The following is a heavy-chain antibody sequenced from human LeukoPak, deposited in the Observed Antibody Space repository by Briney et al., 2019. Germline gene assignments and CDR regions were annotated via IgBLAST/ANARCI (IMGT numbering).Heavy chain of an antibody. V-gene: IGHV3-30*18. CDR1: GFTFSSYD. CDR2: ISYDGSNK. D-gene: IGHD3-10*01. CDR3: AKDDPSSRFDY. Sequence: GGSLRLSCAASGFTFSSYDMPWVRQAPGKGLEWVAVISYDGSNKYYADSVKGRFTISRDNSKNTLYLRMNSLRAEDTAVYYCAKDDPSSRFDYWGQGTLVTVSS. J-gene: IGHJ4*02.